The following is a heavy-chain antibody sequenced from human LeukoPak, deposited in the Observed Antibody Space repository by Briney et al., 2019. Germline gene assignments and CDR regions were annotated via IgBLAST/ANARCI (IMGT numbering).Heavy chain of an antibody. CDR1: GFTFSSYA. CDR3: AKGYCSSFTCYSRFDP. J-gene: IGHJ5*02. V-gene: IGHV3-23*01. Sequence: GGSLRLSCAASGFTFSSYAMSWVRQAPGKGMEWVSGISGSGGTTYHADSVKGRFAISRDNTRNTLYLQMSSLRAEDTAVYSCAKGYCSSFTCYSRFDPWGQGTLVTVSS. D-gene: IGHD2-2*01. CDR2: ISGSGGTT.